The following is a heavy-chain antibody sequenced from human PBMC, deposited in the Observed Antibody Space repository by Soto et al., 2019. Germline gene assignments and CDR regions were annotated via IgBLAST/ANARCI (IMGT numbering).Heavy chain of an antibody. Sequence: GESLKISCKGSGYSFTSYWIGWVRQMPGKGLEWMGIIYPGDSDTRYSPSFQGQVTISADKSISTAYLQWSSLKASDTAMYYCARQGGRWFGELLSPNYYYYYMDVWGKGTTVTVSS. J-gene: IGHJ6*03. CDR2: IYPGDSDT. CDR3: ARQGGRWFGELLSPNYYYYYMDV. D-gene: IGHD3-10*01. CDR1: GYSFTSYW. V-gene: IGHV5-51*01.